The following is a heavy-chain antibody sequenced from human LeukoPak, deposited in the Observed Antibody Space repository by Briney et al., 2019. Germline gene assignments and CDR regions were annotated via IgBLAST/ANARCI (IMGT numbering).Heavy chain of an antibody. D-gene: IGHD6-19*01. Sequence: GASVTVSCKASGYTFTSYDINWVRQATGQGLEWMGWMNPNSGNTGYAQKFRGRVTMTRNTSISTAYMELSSLRSEDTAVYYCARGTTAVAFLDYWGQGTLATVSS. CDR1: GYTFTSYD. CDR2: MNPNSGNT. V-gene: IGHV1-8*01. J-gene: IGHJ4*02. CDR3: ARGTTAVAFLDY.